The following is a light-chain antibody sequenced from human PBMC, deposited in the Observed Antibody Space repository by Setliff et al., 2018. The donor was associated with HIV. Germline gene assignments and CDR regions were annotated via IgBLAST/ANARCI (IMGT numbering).Light chain of an antibody. Sequence: DIVMTQSPDSLAVSLGETATINCKSSRSVLYSSDNKNYLAWYQQKPGQPPKMLIYWASARESGVPDRFSGSGSGTDFTLTISSLQAEDMAVYFCQQYYNTPTFGQGTKVDI. CDR2: WAS. CDR1: RSVLYSSDNKNY. J-gene: IGKJ1*01. V-gene: IGKV4-1*01. CDR3: QQYYNTPT.